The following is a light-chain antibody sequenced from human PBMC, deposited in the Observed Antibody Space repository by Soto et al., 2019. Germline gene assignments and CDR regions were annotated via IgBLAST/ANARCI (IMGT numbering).Light chain of an antibody. CDR2: GAS. V-gene: IGKV3-20*01. CDR3: QQYDDSPPWT. Sequence: EIVLTQSPGTLSLSPGERATLSCRASQSYLAWYQQKPGQAPRLLIYGASSRATVIPDRVSGSGSGTDFTLTISRLEPEDFAVYYCQQYDDSPPWTFGQGTKVETK. CDR1: QSY. J-gene: IGKJ1*01.